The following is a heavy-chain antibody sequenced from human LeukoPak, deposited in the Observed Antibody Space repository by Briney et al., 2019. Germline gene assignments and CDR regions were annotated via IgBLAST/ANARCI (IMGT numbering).Heavy chain of an antibody. J-gene: IGHJ6*03. D-gene: IGHD3-9*01. Sequence: GGSLRLSCAASGFTLSSYWMRWVREAPGKGVEGVANIKQEGSEKYYVDTVKGRFTISRDNAKNSLYLQMNSLRPEDTAVYSCARENILTAYVYYYYMDVWGKGPTVPVSS. CDR2: IKQEGSEK. CDR3: ARENILTAYVYYYYMDV. CDR1: GFTLSSYW. V-gene: IGHV3-7*01.